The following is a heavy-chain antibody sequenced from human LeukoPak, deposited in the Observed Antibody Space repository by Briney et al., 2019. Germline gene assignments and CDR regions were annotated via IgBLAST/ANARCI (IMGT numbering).Heavy chain of an antibody. J-gene: IGHJ4*02. Sequence: PVGSLRLSCVASGFTFSSYGIHWVRQAPGKGLEWVAVVSSDGSIKYNADSVKGRFTISRDTSKNTVYLQMNSLGAEDTAFYYCARGYSSSWLGYFDYWGQGTLVTVSS. CDR1: GFTFSSYG. D-gene: IGHD6-13*01. CDR2: VSSDGSIK. CDR3: ARGYSSSWLGYFDY. V-gene: IGHV3-30*03.